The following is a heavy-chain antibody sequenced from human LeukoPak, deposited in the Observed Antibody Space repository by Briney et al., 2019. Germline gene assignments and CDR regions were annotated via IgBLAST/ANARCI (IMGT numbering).Heavy chain of an antibody. CDR2: IYPGDSDT. CDR1: GYNFTNYW. D-gene: IGHD5-24*01. CDR3: ARRRDGYNYVGPDY. J-gene: IGHJ4*02. V-gene: IGHV5-51*01. Sequence: GESLEISCKGSGYNFTNYWSGWVRQLPGKGLGGMWIIYPGDSDTTSSPSFNVTITISADKSISTAYLQWSSVKASDTAMYYCARRRDGYNYVGPDYWGQGTMVTVSS.